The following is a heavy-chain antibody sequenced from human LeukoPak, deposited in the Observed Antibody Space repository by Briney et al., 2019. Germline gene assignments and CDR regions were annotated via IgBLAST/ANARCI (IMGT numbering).Heavy chain of an antibody. Sequence: GASVKVFCKASGYTFTSYAMNWVRQAPGQGLEWMGWINTSTGNPTYAQGFTGRFVFSLDTSVSTAYLQISSLKAEDTAVYYCARDSYAIGHNWFDPWGQGTLVTVSS. CDR3: ARDSYAIGHNWFDP. J-gene: IGHJ5*02. CDR2: INTSTGNP. V-gene: IGHV7-4-1*02. CDR1: GYTFTSYA. D-gene: IGHD2-8*01.